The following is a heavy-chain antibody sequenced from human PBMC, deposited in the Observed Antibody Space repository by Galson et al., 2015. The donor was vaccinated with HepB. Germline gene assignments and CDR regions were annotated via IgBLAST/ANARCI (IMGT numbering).Heavy chain of an antibody. CDR1: GGSISSYY. CDR3: ARDYDSSGYVAFDI. V-gene: IGHV4-4*07. Sequence: TLSLTCTVSGGSISSYYWSWIRQPAGKGLEWIGRIYTSGSTNYNPSLKSRVTISVDTSKNQFSLKLSSVTAADTAVYYCARDYDSSGYVAFDIWGQGTMVTVSS. CDR2: IYTSGST. D-gene: IGHD3-22*01. J-gene: IGHJ3*02.